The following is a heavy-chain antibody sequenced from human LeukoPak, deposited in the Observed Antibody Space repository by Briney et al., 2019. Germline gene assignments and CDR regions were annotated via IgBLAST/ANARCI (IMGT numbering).Heavy chain of an antibody. CDR2: IIPIFGTA. D-gene: IGHD3-10*01. V-gene: IGHV1-69*13. J-gene: IGHJ6*03. CDR1: GGTFISYA. Sequence: SVKVSCKASGGTFISYAISWVRQAPGQGLEWMGGIIPIFGTANYAQKFQGGVTITADESTSTAYMELSSLRSEDTAVYYCARDHDRVRGVPIYYYYYYYMDVWGKGTTVTVSS. CDR3: ARDHDRVRGVPIYYYYYYYMDV.